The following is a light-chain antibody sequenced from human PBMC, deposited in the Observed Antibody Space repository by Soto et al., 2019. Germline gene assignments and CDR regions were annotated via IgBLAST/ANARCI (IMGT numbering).Light chain of an antibody. CDR2: GAS. Sequence: EIVMTQSPATLSVSPGERATLSCRASQSVSSKLAWYQQKRGQAPRLLIYGASTRATGVPARFSGSGSGTEFTLTISSLQSEDFATYYCQQSYSTPTFGGGTKVEIK. CDR3: QQSYSTPT. V-gene: IGKV3-15*01. CDR1: QSVSSK. J-gene: IGKJ4*01.